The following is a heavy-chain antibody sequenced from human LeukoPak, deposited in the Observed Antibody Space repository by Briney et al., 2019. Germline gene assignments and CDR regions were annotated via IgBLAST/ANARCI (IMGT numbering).Heavy chain of an antibody. V-gene: IGHV3-48*01. D-gene: IGHD5-12*01. J-gene: IGHJ4*01. CDR3: ARDHRYAFDN. CDR2: IGISSGNT. Sequence: GGSLILSCAASGFNFIYYSMNWVRQAPGKGLEWISYIGISSGNTKYADSVKGRFTISRDKARNSLYLQINSLRVEDTAVYYCARDHRYAFDNWGHGTLVTVSS. CDR1: GFNFIYYS.